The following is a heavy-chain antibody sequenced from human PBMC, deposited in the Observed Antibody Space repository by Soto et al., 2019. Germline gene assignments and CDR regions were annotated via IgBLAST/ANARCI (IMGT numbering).Heavy chain of an antibody. Sequence: EVQLLESGGGLVQPGGSLRLSCAASGFTFSSHAMSWVRQAPGKGLEWVSAISGSGGNTYYADSVKGRFTISRDNSKHTLYLQMSSLRAVDTAVYYCAKQLSFSAHYGMGGWGQGTAVTVSS. CDR3: AKQLSFSAHYGMGG. J-gene: IGHJ6*02. CDR2: ISGSGGNT. V-gene: IGHV3-23*01. CDR1: GFTFSSHA. D-gene: IGHD1-1*01.